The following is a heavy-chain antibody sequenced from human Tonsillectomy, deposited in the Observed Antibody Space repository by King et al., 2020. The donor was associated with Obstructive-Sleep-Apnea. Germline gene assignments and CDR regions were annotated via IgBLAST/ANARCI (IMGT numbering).Heavy chain of an antibody. Sequence: VQLVESGGGLVQPGGSLRLSCAASGFTFSSYAMNWVRQAPGKGLEWVSGISGSGGSTYTADTVKGRFTISRDNSKNTLYVQMNSLTAEDTAVYYCAKSGFGSGRSYYYYDMDVWGQGTTVTVSS. D-gene: IGHD3-10*01. V-gene: IGHV3-23*04. CDR2: ISGSGGST. J-gene: IGHJ6*02. CDR1: GFTFSSYA. CDR3: AKSGFGSGRSYYYYDMDV.